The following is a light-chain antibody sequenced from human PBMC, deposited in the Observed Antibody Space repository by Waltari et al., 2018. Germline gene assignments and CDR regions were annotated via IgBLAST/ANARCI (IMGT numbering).Light chain of an antibody. CDR3: MQARQTPWT. CDR1: QSLLHSSGNTF. CDR2: LIS. J-gene: IGKJ1*01. V-gene: IGKV2-28*01. Sequence: DIVMTQSPLSLSVTPGEPASISCRSRQSLLHSSGNTFLDWYLQKPGQSPQLLIYLISNRDSGVPDRFSGSGSGTDFTLKISRVEAEDVGVYFCMQARQTPWTFGQGTKVEIK.